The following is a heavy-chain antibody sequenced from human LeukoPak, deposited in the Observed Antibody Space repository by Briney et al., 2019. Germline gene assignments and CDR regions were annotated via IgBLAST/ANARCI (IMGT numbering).Heavy chain of an antibody. CDR1: GFTFSSYS. Sequence: GGSLRLACAASGFTFSSYSMNWVGQAPGKGLEWVPYISSSGSTIYYADSVKGRFTISRDNAKNSLYLQMNSLRAEDTAVYYCASRYWFDPWGQGTLVTVSS. CDR3: ASRYWFDP. J-gene: IGHJ5*02. V-gene: IGHV3-48*04. CDR2: ISSSGSTI.